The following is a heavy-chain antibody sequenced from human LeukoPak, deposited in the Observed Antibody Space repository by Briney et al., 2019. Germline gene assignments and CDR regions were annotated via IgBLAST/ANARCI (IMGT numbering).Heavy chain of an antibody. CDR2: IYYSGST. D-gene: IGHD5-18*01. CDR1: GGSISSYY. CDR3: ARDRSYGYYWFDP. V-gene: IGHV4-59*01. Sequence: SETLSLTCTVSGGSISSYYWSWIRQPPGKGLEWIGYIYYSGSTNYTPSLKSRVTISVDTSKNQFSLKLSSVTAADTAVYYCARDRSYGYYWFDPWGQGTLVTVSS. J-gene: IGHJ5*02.